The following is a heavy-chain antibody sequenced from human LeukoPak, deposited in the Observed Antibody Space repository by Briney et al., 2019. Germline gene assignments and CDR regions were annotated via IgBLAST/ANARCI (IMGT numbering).Heavy chain of an antibody. CDR1: GGSISSSSYY. V-gene: IGHV4-39*01. J-gene: IGHJ4*02. CDR3: ARLDYSPYYFDY. CDR2: IYYSGST. Sequence: SETLSLTCTVSGGSISSSSYYWGWIRQPPGKGLEWIGSIYYSGSTYCNPSLKSRVTISVDTSKNQFSLKLSSVTAADTAVYYCARLDYSPYYFDYWGQGTLVTVSS. D-gene: IGHD3/OR15-3a*01.